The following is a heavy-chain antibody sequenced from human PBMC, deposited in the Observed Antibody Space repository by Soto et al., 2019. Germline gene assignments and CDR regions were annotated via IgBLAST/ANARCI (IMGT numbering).Heavy chain of an antibody. CDR2: ISGSGDSS. J-gene: IGHJ4*02. D-gene: IGHD2-15*01. Sequence: PWGSLRLSCAASGFTFSTYAMSWVRQAPGKGLEWVSTISGSGDSSYYATSVKGRFTISRDNSRNTLDLQMNSLRVEDTAVYYCAKGGEGSCSQTSCLYFSDSWGQGTLVTVSS. CDR1: GFTFSTYA. CDR3: AKGGEGSCSQTSCLYFSDS. V-gene: IGHV3-23*01.